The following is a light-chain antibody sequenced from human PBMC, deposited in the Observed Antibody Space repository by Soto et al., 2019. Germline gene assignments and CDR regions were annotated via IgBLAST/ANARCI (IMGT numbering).Light chain of an antibody. CDR2: TTS. CDR1: NSNIGSNT. CDR3: AAWDGSLNGHV. V-gene: IGLV1-44*01. Sequence: QSVLTQPPSASGTPGQRVTISCSGSNSNIGSNTVHWYQQFPGTAPKLLIYTTSQRPSGVPDRFSGSKSGTSASLAISGLQSEDEADYYCAAWDGSLNGHVFGTGTKLTVL. J-gene: IGLJ1*01.